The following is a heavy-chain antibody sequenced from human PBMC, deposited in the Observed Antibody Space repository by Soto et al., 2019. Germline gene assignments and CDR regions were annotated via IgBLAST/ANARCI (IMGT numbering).Heavy chain of an antibody. Sequence: SVKVSCKASGGTFSSYAISWVRQAPGQGLEWMGGIIPIFGTANYAQKFQGRVTITADESTSTAYMELSSLRSEDTAVYYCARDDDILTGTGDYYYGMDVWGQGTTVTVS. CDR2: IIPIFGTA. V-gene: IGHV1-69*13. J-gene: IGHJ6*02. CDR3: ARDDDILTGTGDYYYGMDV. CDR1: GGTFSSYA. D-gene: IGHD3-9*01.